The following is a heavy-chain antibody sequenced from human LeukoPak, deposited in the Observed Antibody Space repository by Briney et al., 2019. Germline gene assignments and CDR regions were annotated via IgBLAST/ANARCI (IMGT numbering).Heavy chain of an antibody. CDR1: GFTFSSYA. CDR3: ASVRRPGYYYHYYGMDV. J-gene: IGHJ6*02. D-gene: IGHD2-8*01. Sequence: GGSLRLSCAASGFTFSSYAMHWVRQAPGKGPEWVAVISYDGSNKYYADSVKGRFTISRDNSKNTLYLQMNSLRAEDTAVYYCASVRRPGYYYHYYGMDVWGQGTTVTVSS. V-gene: IGHV3-30-3*01. CDR2: ISYDGSNK.